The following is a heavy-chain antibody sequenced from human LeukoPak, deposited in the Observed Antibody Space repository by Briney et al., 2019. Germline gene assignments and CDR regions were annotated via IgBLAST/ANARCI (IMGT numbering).Heavy chain of an antibody. CDR2: IKRKTDGVTT. V-gene: IGHV3-15*01. Sequence: GGPLRLSRSASGFTFSNALMSGVPEAPGKAVEGCGRIKRKTDGVTTDYPAPGNGRFTLVKDYSKNTLELQIDSLQPEETAVYYCTTAYFLEWFYNWFDPWRQGTLVSVSS. J-gene: IGHJ5*02. CDR3: TTAYFLEWFYNWFDP. CDR1: GFTFSNAL. D-gene: IGHD3-3*01.